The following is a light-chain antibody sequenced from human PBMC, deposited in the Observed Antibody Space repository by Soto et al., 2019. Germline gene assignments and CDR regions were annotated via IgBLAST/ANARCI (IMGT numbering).Light chain of an antibody. J-gene: IGLJ3*02. CDR3: VLYMGSGIWV. Sequence: QTVVTQEPSFSVSPGRTVTLTCGLSSGSVSTSYYPSWYQQTPGQAPRPLIYSTNTRSSGVPDRFSGSIRGNKAALTITGAQADDESDYYCVLYMGSGIWVFGGGTKLTVL. V-gene: IGLV8-61*01. CDR1: SGSVSTSYY. CDR2: STN.